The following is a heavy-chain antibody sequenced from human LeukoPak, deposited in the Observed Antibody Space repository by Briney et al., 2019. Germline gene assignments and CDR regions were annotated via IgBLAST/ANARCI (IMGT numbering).Heavy chain of an antibody. CDR2: ITSSSNYK. V-gene: IGHV3-21*01. J-gene: IGHJ5*02. CDR3: AGGNFGYWFDP. D-gene: IGHD4-23*01. CDR1: GFTFRSYS. Sequence: GGSLRLSCVASGFTFRSYSMNWVRQAPGRGLEWVSSITSSSNYKYYADSVKGRFTISRDNAKNSLYLQMNSLRAEDTAVYYCAGGNFGYWFDPWGQGTLVTVSS.